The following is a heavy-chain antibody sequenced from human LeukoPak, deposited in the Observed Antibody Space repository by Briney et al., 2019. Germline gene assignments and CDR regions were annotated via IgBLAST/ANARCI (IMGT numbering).Heavy chain of an antibody. CDR2: IYTSGST. CDR3: AREVGYYYDSSGYNY. J-gene: IGHJ4*02. D-gene: IGHD3-22*01. Sequence: PSETLSPTCTVSGGSISSGSYYWSWIRQPAGKGLEWIGRIYTSGSTNYNPSLKSRVTISVDTSKNQFSLKLSSVTAADTAVYYCAREVGYYYDSSGYNYWGQGTLVTVSS. V-gene: IGHV4-61*02. CDR1: GGSISSGSYY.